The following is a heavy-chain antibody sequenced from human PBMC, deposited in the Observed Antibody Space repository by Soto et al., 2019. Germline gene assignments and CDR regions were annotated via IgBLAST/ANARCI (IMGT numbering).Heavy chain of an antibody. CDR2: ISRSGSTI. Sequence: EVQLVESGGGLVQPGGSLRLSCAASGLTFSSNEMNWVRQAPGKGLEWVSYISRSGSTIYYADSVKGRVTISRDNAKKSLYLQMNSLRAEYTAVYYCARDGRIRRPDWYFDLWGRGTLVTVSS. V-gene: IGHV3-48*03. CDR1: GLTFSSNE. D-gene: IGHD2-15*01. CDR3: ARDGRIRRPDWYFDL. J-gene: IGHJ2*01.